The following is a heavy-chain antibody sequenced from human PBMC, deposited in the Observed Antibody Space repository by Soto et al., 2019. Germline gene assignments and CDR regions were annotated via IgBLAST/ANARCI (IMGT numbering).Heavy chain of an antibody. D-gene: IGHD2-15*01. CDR1: DYIFLAYG. V-gene: IGHV1-18*01. J-gene: IGHJ2*01. CDR2: ISPKFGRT. Sequence: QVQLVQSGPEVKKARASVKVSCTAPTDYIFLAYGFDWVRQAPGQGLEWMGWISPKFGRTNYARTLQDRFTMTTDVSTNSVSMELRDLRSDDTAVYYCARDDCNGGSCDGGHYLDLWGRGTPISVSS. CDR3: ARDDCNGGSCDGGHYLDL.